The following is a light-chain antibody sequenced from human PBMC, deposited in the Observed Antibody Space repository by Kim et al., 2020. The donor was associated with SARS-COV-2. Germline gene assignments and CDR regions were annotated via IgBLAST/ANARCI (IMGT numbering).Light chain of an antibody. V-gene: IGKV2-28*01. CDR1: QSLLHSNGYNY. CDR3: MQALQTPRRT. Sequence: ASISCRSSQSLLHSNGYNYSDWYLQKPGQSPQLLIYLGSNRASGVPDRFSGSGSGTDFTLKISRVEAEDVGVYYCMQALQTPRRTFGQGTKVDIK. CDR2: LGS. J-gene: IGKJ1*01.